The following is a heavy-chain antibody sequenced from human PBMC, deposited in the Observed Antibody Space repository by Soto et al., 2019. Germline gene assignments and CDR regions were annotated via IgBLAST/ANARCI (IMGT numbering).Heavy chain of an antibody. CDR3: ARFDYGGYYFDY. CDR1: GGSISIYY. Sequence: KPSGTLSLACTAPGGSISIYYWGGVRQPPGKGLEWIGYIYYSGSTNYNPSLKSRVAISVDTSKNQFSLKLSSVTAADTAVYYCARFDYGGYYFDYWGQGTLVTVSS. CDR2: IYYSGST. D-gene: IGHD4-17*01. V-gene: IGHV4-59*01. J-gene: IGHJ4*02.